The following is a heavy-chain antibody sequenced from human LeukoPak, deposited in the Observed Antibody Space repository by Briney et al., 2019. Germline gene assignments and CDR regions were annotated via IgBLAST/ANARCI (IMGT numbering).Heavy chain of an antibody. D-gene: IGHD3-3*01. J-gene: IGHJ6*02. CDR1: GGTFSSYT. V-gene: IGHV1-69*02. CDR3: ARAPQYYDFCMDV. Sequence: SVKVSCKASGGTFSSYTISWVRQAPGQGLEWMGRIIPILGIANYAQKFQGRVTITADKSTSTAYMELSSLRSEDTAVYYCARAPQYYDFCMDVWGRGTTVTVSS. CDR2: IIPILGIA.